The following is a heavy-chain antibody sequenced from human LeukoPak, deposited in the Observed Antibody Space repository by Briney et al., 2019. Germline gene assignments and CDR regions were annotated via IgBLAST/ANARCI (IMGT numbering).Heavy chain of an antibody. CDR1: GYTFTSYW. CDR2: IYPGDADT. V-gene: IGHV5-51*01. CDR3: ARGPYYYDSSGYYYYENEFDY. Sequence: GESLKISGKSSGYTFTSYWIGWVRRIPGKGLGWRGIIYPGDADTRYSPSFQGQVTISADKSISTAYLQWSSLKASDTAMYYCARGPYYYDSSGYYYYENEFDYWGQGTLVTVSS. D-gene: IGHD3-22*01. J-gene: IGHJ4*02.